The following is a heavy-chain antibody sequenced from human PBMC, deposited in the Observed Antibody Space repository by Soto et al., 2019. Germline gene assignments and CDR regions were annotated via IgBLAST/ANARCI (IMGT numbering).Heavy chain of an antibody. CDR3: TTDIAPLRYFDWSDEWSYYGMDV. V-gene: IGHV3-15*01. Sequence: PGGSLRLSCAASGFTFSNAWMSWVRQAPGKGLEWVGRIKSKTDGGTTDYAAPVKGRFTISRDDSKNTLYLQMNSLKTEDTAVYYCTTDIAPLRYFDWSDEWSYYGMDVWGQGTTVTVSS. CDR2: IKSKTDGGTT. J-gene: IGHJ6*02. CDR1: GFTFSNAW. D-gene: IGHD3-9*01.